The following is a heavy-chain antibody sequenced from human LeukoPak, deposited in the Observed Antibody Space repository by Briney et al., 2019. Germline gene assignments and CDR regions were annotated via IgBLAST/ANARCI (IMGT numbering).Heavy chain of an antibody. J-gene: IGHJ4*02. CDR2: IYYSGST. V-gene: IGHV4-31*03. CDR3: ARGGITGTSFDY. D-gene: IGHD1-7*01. Sequence: SQTLSLTCTVSGGSISSGYYYWSWIRQHPGKGLEWIGHIYYSGSTSYNPSLKSRVTISVDTSKNQFSLKLSAVTAADTAVYYCARGGITGTSFDYWGQGTLVTVSS. CDR1: GGSISSGYYY.